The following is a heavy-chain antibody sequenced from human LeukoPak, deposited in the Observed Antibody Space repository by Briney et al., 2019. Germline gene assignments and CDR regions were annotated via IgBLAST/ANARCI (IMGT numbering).Heavy chain of an antibody. Sequence: GGSLRLSCAASGFTFSSYEMNWVRQAPGKGLEWVSYISSSGSTIYYADSVKGRFTISRDNAKNSLYLQMNSLRAEDTALYHCARVHGSGSYYYYSMDVWGQGTTATVSS. CDR2: ISSSGSTI. CDR3: ARVHGSGSYYYYSMDV. V-gene: IGHV3-48*03. D-gene: IGHD3-10*01. CDR1: GFTFSSYE. J-gene: IGHJ6*02.